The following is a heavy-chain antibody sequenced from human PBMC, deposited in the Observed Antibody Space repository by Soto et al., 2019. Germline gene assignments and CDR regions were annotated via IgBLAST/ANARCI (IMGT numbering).Heavy chain of an antibody. D-gene: IGHD1-1*01. CDR3: ARGTYKDF. CDR2: ISAYNGNT. J-gene: IGHJ4*02. CDR1: GYTFITYG. V-gene: IGHV1-18*01. Sequence: QVQLVQSGAEVKKPGASVKVSCKASGYTFITYGINRVRQAPGQGLEWMAWISAYNGNTYYAQNFQGRVTITTDTSTSTAYMELRSLRSDDTAIYYCARGTYKDFWGQGTLVTVSS.